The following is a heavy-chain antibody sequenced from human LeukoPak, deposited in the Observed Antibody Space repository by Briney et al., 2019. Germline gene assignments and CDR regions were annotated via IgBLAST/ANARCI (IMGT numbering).Heavy chain of an antibody. D-gene: IGHD3-16*01. J-gene: IGHJ4*02. CDR2: IRRKTDGWTT. CDR1: GFTFSNAW. CDR3: TTGGGTSDY. Sequence: GGSLRLSCAASGFTFSNAWMGWVRQAPGKGLEWVGRIRRKTDGWTTDYAAPVKGRFTISRDDSKNTLYLQMNILKTEDTAMYYCTTGGGTSDYWGQGTLVTVSS. V-gene: IGHV3-15*01.